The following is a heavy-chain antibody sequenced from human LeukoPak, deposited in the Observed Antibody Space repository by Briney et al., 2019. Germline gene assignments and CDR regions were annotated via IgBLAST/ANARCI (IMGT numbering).Heavy chain of an antibody. CDR2: INHSGSN. CDR3: ARHSSGWYPNWFDP. Sequence: SETLSLTCAVYGGSFSGYYWSWIRQPPGKGLEWIGEINHSGSNNYNPSLKSRVTISVDTSKNQFSLKLSSVTAADTAVYYCARHSSGWYPNWFDPWGQGTLVTVSS. J-gene: IGHJ5*02. V-gene: IGHV4-34*01. CDR1: GGSFSGYY. D-gene: IGHD6-19*01.